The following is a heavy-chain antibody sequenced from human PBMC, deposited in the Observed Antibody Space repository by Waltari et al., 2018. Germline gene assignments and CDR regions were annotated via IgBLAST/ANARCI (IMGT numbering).Heavy chain of an antibody. Sequence: EVRLVESGGGSVQPGGSLRLSCEVAGFTFGDYWMHWVRQSPGKGLMWVARFSNEGTRTRYADSVEGRFTISRDNTKNTLYLQMHSLTAEDTAVYFCARVEPADYIGTDYWGPGTLVTVSS. CDR2: FSNEGTRT. V-gene: IGHV3-74*01. CDR3: ARVEPADYIGTDY. J-gene: IGHJ4*02. CDR1: GFTFGDYW. D-gene: IGHD3-10*01.